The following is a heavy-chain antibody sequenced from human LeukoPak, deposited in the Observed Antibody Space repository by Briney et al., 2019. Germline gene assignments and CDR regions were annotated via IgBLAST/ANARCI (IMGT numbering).Heavy chain of an antibody. CDR1: GGSISSSSYY. CDR3: ARETYSYGEGSFDY. V-gene: IGHV4-39*07. J-gene: IGHJ4*02. Sequence: SETLSLTCTVSGGSISSSSYYWGWIRQPPGKGLEWIGSIYYSGSTYYNPSLKSRVTISVDTSKNQFSLKLSSVTAADTAVYYCARETYSYGEGSFDYWGQGTLVTVSS. CDR2: IYYSGST. D-gene: IGHD5-18*01.